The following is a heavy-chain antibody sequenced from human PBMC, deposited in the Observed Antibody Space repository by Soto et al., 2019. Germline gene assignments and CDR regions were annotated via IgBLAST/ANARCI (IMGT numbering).Heavy chain of an antibody. Sequence: QVQLVQSGAEVKKPGASVKVSCKASGYTFSAHYVHWVRRAPGQGLEWMGRINPQSGGIHFAQKFQGRVTMTRDTSISTAFMELSRLTSDDTAIYFCAREADRRWLQLFDYWGQGTLVNVSS. D-gene: IGHD5-12*01. CDR2: INPQSGGI. CDR3: AREADRRWLQLFDY. CDR1: GYTFSAHY. V-gene: IGHV1-2*02. J-gene: IGHJ4*02.